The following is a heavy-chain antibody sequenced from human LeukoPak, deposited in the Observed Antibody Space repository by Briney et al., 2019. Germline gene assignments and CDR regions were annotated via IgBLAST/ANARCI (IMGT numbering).Heavy chain of an antibody. D-gene: IGHD5-18*01. J-gene: IGHJ6*02. CDR3: ARHVVWAAMVSGMDV. CDR2: IYYSGST. CDR1: GGSIRNNY. Sequence: SETLSLICTVSGGSIRNNYWTWVRQPPGKGLEWIGYIYYSGSTNFNPSLKSRVTMSVDTSKNQFSLKLSSVTAADTAVYYCARHVVWAAMVSGMDVWGQGTTVTVSS. V-gene: IGHV4-59*08.